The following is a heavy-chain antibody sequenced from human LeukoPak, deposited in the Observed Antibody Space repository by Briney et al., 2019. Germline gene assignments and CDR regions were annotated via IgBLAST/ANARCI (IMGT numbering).Heavy chain of an antibody. D-gene: IGHD3-22*01. CDR1: GFTFNTYA. CDR3: AKTHYYDSSGYSHYLAYDY. V-gene: IGHV3-23*01. Sequence: PGGSLRLSCAASGFTFNTYAMSWVRQAPGTGLEWVSTISGSGAFTKYADSVTGRFTISRDNSKNTLYLQLNSLRAEDTATYYCAKTHYYDSSGYSHYLAYDYWGQGTLVTVSS. J-gene: IGHJ4*02. CDR2: ISGSGAFT.